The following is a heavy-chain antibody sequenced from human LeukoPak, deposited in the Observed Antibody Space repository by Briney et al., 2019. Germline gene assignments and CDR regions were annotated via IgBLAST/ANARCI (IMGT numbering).Heavy chain of an antibody. CDR3: ARSKVTYYYDAGGYYYFDY. CDR1: GGSITGSY. J-gene: IGHJ4*02. CDR2: IYYSGTT. D-gene: IGHD3-22*01. Sequence: SETLSLTCSVSGGSITGSYWSWIRQSPGKGLEWIGHIYYSGTTNYSPSLGSRVTISVDTSNKQFSLKLRSVTAADTAVYYCARSKVTYYYDAGGYYYFDYWGQGALVTVSS. V-gene: IGHV4-59*01.